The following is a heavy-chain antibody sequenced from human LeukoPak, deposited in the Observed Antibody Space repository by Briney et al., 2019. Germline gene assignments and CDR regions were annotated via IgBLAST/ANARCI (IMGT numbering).Heavy chain of an antibody. Sequence: GGSLRLSCAASGFTSSSYGMHWVRQAPGKGLEWVAFIRYDGSNKYYADSVKGRFTNSGDNSKNTLYLQMNSLRAEDTAVYYCAKSGIAVAGGPDYWGQGTLVTVSS. CDR2: IRYDGSNK. CDR3: AKSGIAVAGGPDY. J-gene: IGHJ4*02. CDR1: GFTSSSYG. V-gene: IGHV3-30*02. D-gene: IGHD6-19*01.